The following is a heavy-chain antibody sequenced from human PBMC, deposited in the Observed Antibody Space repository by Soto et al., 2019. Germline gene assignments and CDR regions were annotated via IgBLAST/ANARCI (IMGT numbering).Heavy chain of an antibody. J-gene: IGHJ3*02. D-gene: IGHD3-10*01. CDR2: ISAFNGNT. CDR3: ARVYGSGSYIAFDI. Sequence: QVQLVQSGAEGKKPGASVKVSCKASGYTFTQYGISWVRQAPGQGLAWMGWISAFNGNTKYVENFQDRVTMTTDTSTHTSYMELRSLRSDDTAMYYCARVYGSGSYIAFDIWGQGTMVTVSS. CDR1: GYTFTQYG. V-gene: IGHV1-18*01.